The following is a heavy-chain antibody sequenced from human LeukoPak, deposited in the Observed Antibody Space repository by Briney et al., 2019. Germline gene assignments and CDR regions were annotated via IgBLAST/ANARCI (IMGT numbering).Heavy chain of an antibody. CDR3: ARHFSSGWVYYSGMDV. J-gene: IGHJ6*02. Sequence: SETLSHTCTVSGGSISSSSYYWGWIRQPPGKGLEWIGSIYYTGSTYYSASLESRVTISVDTPKNQFSLKLSSVTAADTAVYYCARHFSSGWVYYSGMDVWGQGTTVAVSS. CDR2: IYYTGST. D-gene: IGHD6-19*01. V-gene: IGHV4-39*01. CDR1: GGSISSSSYY.